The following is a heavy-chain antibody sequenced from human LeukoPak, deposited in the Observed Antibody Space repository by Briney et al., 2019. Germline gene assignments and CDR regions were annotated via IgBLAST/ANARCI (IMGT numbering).Heavy chain of an antibody. CDR2: ISWNSGSI. Sequence: GGSLRLSCAASGFTFDDYAIHWVRQAPGKGLEWVSGISWNSGSIGYADSVKGRFTISRDNAKNSLYLQMNSLRAEDTALYYCAKEGDDGSGKLDYCGQGTLVTVSS. D-gene: IGHD3-22*01. CDR3: AKEGDDGSGKLDY. V-gene: IGHV3-9*01. J-gene: IGHJ4*02. CDR1: GFTFDDYA.